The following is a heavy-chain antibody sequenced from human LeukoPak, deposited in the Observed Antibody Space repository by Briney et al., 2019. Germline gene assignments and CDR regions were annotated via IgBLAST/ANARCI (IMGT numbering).Heavy chain of an antibody. Sequence: GGSLRLSCAASGFTFSSYSMNWVRQAPGKGLEWVSYISSSSSTIYYADSVKGRFTISRDNAKNSLYLQMNSLRAEDTAVYYCAKAGNYDILTGYYRDPPPYYMDVWGKGTTVTISS. D-gene: IGHD3-9*01. CDR1: GFTFSSYS. CDR2: ISSSSSTI. CDR3: AKAGNYDILTGYYRDPPPYYMDV. V-gene: IGHV3-48*01. J-gene: IGHJ6*03.